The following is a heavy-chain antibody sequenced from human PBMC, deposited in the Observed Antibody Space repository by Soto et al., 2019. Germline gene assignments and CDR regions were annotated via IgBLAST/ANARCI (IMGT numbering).Heavy chain of an antibody. CDR3: AGYKNPEVGFDY. CDR1: GVAIRSYF. V-gene: IGHV4-59*01. J-gene: IGHJ4*02. CDR2: TYYTADT. D-gene: IGHD5-12*01. Sequence: SETLCLTCTVSGVAIRSYFWSWIRQPPGKGLEWIGSTYYTADTKYNPSLESRATISADPSKKQFSLRLGPVTAADTALYYCAGYKNPEVGFDYWCKGALVT.